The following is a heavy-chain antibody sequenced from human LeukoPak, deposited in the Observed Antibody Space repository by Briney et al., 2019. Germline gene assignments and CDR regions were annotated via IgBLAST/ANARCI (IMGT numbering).Heavy chain of an antibody. D-gene: IGHD3-22*01. V-gene: IGHV1-8*02. CDR2: MNPNSGNT. CDR3: AREDYYDSGSFDP. Sequence: ASVKVSCKASGYTFTGYYMHWVRQAPGQGREWMGWMNPNSGNTAYAQKFQGRVTMTRNTSISTAYMELSSLRSEDTAVYYCAREDYYDSGSFDPWGQGTLVTASS. CDR1: GYTFTGYY. J-gene: IGHJ5*02.